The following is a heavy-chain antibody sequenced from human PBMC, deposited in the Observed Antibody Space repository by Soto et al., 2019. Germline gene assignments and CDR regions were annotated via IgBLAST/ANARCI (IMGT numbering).Heavy chain of an antibody. V-gene: IGHV3-23*01. Sequence: LRLSFSASGFTFSSYAMSWVRQAPGKGLEWVSAISGSGGSTYYADSVKGRFTISRDNSKNTLYLQMNSLRAEDTAVYYCAKGTLDIVVVVAAPNLGYWGQGTLVTVSS. CDR2: ISGSGGST. J-gene: IGHJ4*02. D-gene: IGHD2-15*01. CDR1: GFTFSSYA. CDR3: AKGTLDIVVVVAAPNLGY.